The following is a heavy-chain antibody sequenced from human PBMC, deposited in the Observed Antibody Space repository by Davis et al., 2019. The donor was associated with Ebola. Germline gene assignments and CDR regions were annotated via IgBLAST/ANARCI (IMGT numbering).Heavy chain of an antibody. Sequence: PGGSLRLSCAASGFTFSSYSMNWVRQAPGKGLEWVSSISSSSSYIYYADSVKGRFTISRDNAKNSLYLQMNSLRAEDTAVYYCASRYEWGSSSWTDYWGQGTLVTVSS. J-gene: IGHJ4*02. CDR2: ISSSSSYI. CDR3: ASRYEWGSSSWTDY. V-gene: IGHV3-21*01. D-gene: IGHD6-13*01. CDR1: GFTFSSYS.